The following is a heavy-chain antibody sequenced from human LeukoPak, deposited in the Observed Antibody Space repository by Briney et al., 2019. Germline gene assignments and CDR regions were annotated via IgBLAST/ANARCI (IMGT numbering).Heavy chain of an antibody. J-gene: IGHJ4*02. Sequence: GGSLRLSCAASGFTVSSNYMSWVRQAPGKGLEWVSVIYSGGSTYYADSVKGRFTISRDNSKNTLYLQMNSLRAEDTAVYYCARVIVKSGSSWYNDYWGQGTLVTVSS. V-gene: IGHV3-53*01. CDR1: GFTVSSNY. CDR2: IYSGGST. CDR3: ARVIVKSGSSWYNDY. D-gene: IGHD6-13*01.